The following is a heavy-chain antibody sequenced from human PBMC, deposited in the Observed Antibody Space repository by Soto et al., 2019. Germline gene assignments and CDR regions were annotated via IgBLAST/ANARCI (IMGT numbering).Heavy chain of an antibody. J-gene: IGHJ6*02. CDR1: GFTFSSYW. CDR3: ARVFSRRLGPAAITYYYYGMDV. CDR2: INSDGSST. Sequence: GGSLRLSCAASGFTFSSYWMHWVRQAPGKGLVWVSRINSDGSSTSYADSVKGRFTISRDNAKNTLYLQMNSLRAEDTAVYYCARVFSRRLGPAAITYYYYGMDVWGQGTTVTVSS. D-gene: IGHD2-2*01. V-gene: IGHV3-74*01.